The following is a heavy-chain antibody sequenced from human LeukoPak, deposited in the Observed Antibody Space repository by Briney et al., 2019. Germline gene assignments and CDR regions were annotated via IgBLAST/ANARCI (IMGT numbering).Heavy chain of an antibody. Sequence: ASVKVSCKASGDTFIRYAMNWVRQAPGQGLEWMGWISAYNGNTNYAQKLQGRVTMTTDTSTSTAYMELRSLRSDGTAVYYCARDPGPKYDFWSGYYLDYYYGMDVWGQGTTVTVSS. D-gene: IGHD3-3*01. CDR2: ISAYNGNT. CDR1: GDTFIRYA. V-gene: IGHV1-18*01. J-gene: IGHJ6*02. CDR3: ARDPGPKYDFWSGYYLDYYYGMDV.